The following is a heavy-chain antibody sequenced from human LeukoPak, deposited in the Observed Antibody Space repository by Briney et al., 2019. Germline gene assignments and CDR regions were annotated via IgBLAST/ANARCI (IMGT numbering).Heavy chain of an antibody. CDR3: ARGLFLSGYLDAFDI. Sequence: SGGSLRLSCTVSGFTVSSNSMSWVRQAPGKGLEWVSFIYSDNTHYSDSVKGRCTISRDNSKNTLYLQMNSLRVEDTAVYYCARGLFLSGYLDAFDIWGQGTVVTVSS. CDR1: GFTVSSNS. D-gene: IGHD3-22*01. CDR2: IYSDNT. V-gene: IGHV3-53*01. J-gene: IGHJ3*02.